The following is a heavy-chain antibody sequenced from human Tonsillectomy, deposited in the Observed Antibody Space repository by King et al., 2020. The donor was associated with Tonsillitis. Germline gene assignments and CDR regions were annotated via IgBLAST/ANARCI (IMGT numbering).Heavy chain of an antibody. D-gene: IGHD2-15*01. Sequence: QLVQSGAEVKKPGASVKISCTASDYTFRTSGFNWMRQAPGQGLEWMGWINGDGSHTDYAQTFQGRVTMATDASTSTSYMTLTGLKSDDTAVYYCATSVVVAGVFESWGQGTQVIVSA. CDR3: ATSVVVAGVFES. V-gene: IGHV1-18*04. J-gene: IGHJ5*01. CDR2: INGDGSHT. CDR1: DYTFRTSG.